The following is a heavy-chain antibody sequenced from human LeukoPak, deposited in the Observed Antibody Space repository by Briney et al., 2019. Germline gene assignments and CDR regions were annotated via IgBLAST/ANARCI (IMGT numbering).Heavy chain of an antibody. V-gene: IGHV3-20*04. CDR3: ARDGGDCSGDRCYVDY. Sequence: PGGSLRLSCAVSGFTFDDYGMSWGRPAPGKGLEWVSSIKWYGGSTGYADSVKGRFTISRDKAKNSLYLQMNSLRAEDTAMYYCARDGGDCSGDRCYVDYWGQGTLVTVSS. D-gene: IGHD2-15*01. CDR1: GFTFDDYG. CDR2: IKWYGGST. J-gene: IGHJ4*02.